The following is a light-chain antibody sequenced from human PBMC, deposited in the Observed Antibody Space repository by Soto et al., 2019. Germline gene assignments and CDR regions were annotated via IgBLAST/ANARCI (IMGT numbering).Light chain of an antibody. CDR3: QQYRDLPQT. CDR1: ETVRNNY. Sequence: EIVLTQSPGTLSLSPGEIATLSCRASETVRNNYLAWYQQKPGQAPRLLIYNSSTRHAGIPDRFSGSGSGKDFTLPISRLEPEDFALYFCQQYRDLPQTFGQGTRVEIK. CDR2: NSS. J-gene: IGKJ1*01. V-gene: IGKV3-20*01.